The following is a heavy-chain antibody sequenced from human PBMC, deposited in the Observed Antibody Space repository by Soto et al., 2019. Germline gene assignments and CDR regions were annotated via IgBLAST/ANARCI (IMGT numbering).Heavy chain of an antibody. Sequence: AETLSLTCTVSGGYISSYYWSWIRQHPGKGLEWIGYIYYSGSTNYNPSLKSRVTISVDTSKNQFSLKLSSVTAADTAVYYCARDKNCSGGSCYINWFDPWGQGTLVTVSS. CDR2: IYYSGST. CDR1: GGYISSYY. D-gene: IGHD2-15*01. J-gene: IGHJ5*02. CDR3: ARDKNCSGGSCYINWFDP. V-gene: IGHV4-59*01.